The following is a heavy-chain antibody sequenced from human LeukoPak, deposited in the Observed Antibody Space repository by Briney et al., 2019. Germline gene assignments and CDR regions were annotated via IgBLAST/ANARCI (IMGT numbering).Heavy chain of an antibody. CDR3: ASLPLGELSFATPPFDY. CDR1: GGSISSSSYY. Sequence: PSETLSLTCTVSGGSISSSSYYWGWIRQPPGKGLEWIGYIYYSGSTNYNPSLKSRVTISVDTYKNQFSLKLSSVTAADTAVYYCASLPLGELSFATPPFDYWGQGTLVTVSS. D-gene: IGHD3-16*02. V-gene: IGHV4-61*05. J-gene: IGHJ4*02. CDR2: IYYSGST.